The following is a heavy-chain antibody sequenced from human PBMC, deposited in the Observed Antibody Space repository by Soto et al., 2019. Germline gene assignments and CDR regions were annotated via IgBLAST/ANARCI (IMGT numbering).Heavy chain of an antibody. CDR1: GDSLNSYTNY. D-gene: IGHD1-26*01. CDR2: IYYSWTT. J-gene: IGHJ4*02. CDR3: VREIVDSFHPSSYPAL. V-gene: IGHV4-30-4*01. Sequence: SETLSLICSVSGDSLNSYTNYLSWIRQTPSRVLEWIGYIYYSWTTYYNPSLKSRVTISIDTSKNQFYLVLTSVVAADTAVYNVVREIVDSFHPSSYPALGGQATLLTGS.